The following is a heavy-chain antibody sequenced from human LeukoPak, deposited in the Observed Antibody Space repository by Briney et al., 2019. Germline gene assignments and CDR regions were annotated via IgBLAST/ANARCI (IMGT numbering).Heavy chain of an antibody. CDR2: LYSSGFT. Sequence: PGGSLRLSCAVSGFTFTSYAISWVRQAPGKGLEWIGYLYSSGFTHYNPSLKSRVTISVDTSKNQLSLKMNSVTSADTAVYYCARDARAAYYFDYWGQGTLVAVSS. D-gene: IGHD2-21*01. J-gene: IGHJ4*02. CDR1: GFTFTSYA. V-gene: IGHV4-59*01. CDR3: ARDARAAYYFDY.